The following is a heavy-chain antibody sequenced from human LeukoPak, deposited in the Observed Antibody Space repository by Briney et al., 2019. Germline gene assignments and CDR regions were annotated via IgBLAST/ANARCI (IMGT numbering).Heavy chain of an antibody. CDR1: GFTFSSYS. J-gene: IGHJ4*02. D-gene: IGHD4-11*01. CDR2: ISSSGTI. Sequence: GGSLRLSCAASGFTFSSYSMNWVRQAPGKGVEWISYISSSGTIYYLDSGKGRFTISRDNAKNSLYLQMNSLRAEDTAVYYCAREWPRADYILDYWGQGTLVTVSS. CDR3: AREWPRADYILDY. V-gene: IGHV3-48*01.